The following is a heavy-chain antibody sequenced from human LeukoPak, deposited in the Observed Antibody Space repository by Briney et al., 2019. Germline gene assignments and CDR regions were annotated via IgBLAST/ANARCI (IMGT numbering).Heavy chain of an antibody. CDR3: ARRARIAAAGLNWFDP. D-gene: IGHD6-13*01. J-gene: IGHJ5*02. Sequence: ASVKVSCKASGYTFTGYYMHWVRQAPGQGLEWMGWINPNSGGTNYAQKFQGRVTMTRDTSISTAYMELSSLRSEDTAVYYCARRARIAAAGLNWFDPWGQGTLVTVSS. CDR2: INPNSGGT. V-gene: IGHV1-2*02. CDR1: GYTFTGYY.